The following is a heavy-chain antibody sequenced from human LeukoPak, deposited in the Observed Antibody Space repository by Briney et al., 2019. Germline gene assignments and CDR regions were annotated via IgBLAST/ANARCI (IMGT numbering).Heavy chain of an antibody. CDR2: ISSSSSYI. J-gene: IGHJ4*02. CDR3: ARAELVGAPTAY. Sequence: GGSLRLSCAASGFTFSSYSMNWVRQAPGKGLEWVSSISSSSSYIYYADSVKGRFTISRDNAKNSLYLQMNSLRAEDTAVYYCARAELVGAPTAYWGQGTLVTVSS. V-gene: IGHV3-21*01. D-gene: IGHD1-26*01. CDR1: GFTFSSYS.